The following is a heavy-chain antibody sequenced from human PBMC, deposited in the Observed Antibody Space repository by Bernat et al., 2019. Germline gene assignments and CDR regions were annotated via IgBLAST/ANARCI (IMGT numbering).Heavy chain of an antibody. CDR3: ATTFIVVVPAYFDY. CDR2: IYYSGST. Sequence: QLQLQESGPGLVKPSETLSLTCTVSGGSISSSSYYWGWIRQPPGKGLEWIGSIYYSGSTYYNPSLKSRVTISVDTSKNQFSLKLSSVTAADTAVYYCATTFIVVVPAYFDYWGQGTLVTVSS. J-gene: IGHJ4*02. V-gene: IGHV4-39*01. D-gene: IGHD2-2*01. CDR1: GGSISSSSYY.